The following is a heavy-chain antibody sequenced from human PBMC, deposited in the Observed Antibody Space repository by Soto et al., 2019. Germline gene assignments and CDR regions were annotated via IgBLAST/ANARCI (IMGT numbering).Heavy chain of an antibody. V-gene: IGHV5-51*01. Sequence: GESLKISCKGSGYSFTSYWIGWVRQMPGKGLEWMGIIYPGDSDTRYSPSFQGQVTISADKSISTAYLQWSSLKASDTAMYYCARLPSEYYYYYYGMDVWGQGATVTVSS. D-gene: IGHD6-19*01. J-gene: IGHJ6*02. CDR2: IYPGDSDT. CDR1: GYSFTSYW. CDR3: ARLPSEYYYYYYGMDV.